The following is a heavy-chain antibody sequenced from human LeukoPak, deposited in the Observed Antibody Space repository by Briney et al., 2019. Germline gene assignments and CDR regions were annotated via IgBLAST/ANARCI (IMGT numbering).Heavy chain of an antibody. CDR1: GGTFSSYA. D-gene: IGHD5-12*01. CDR3: ARSVRGSGYSYYYGMDV. J-gene: IGHJ6*02. V-gene: IGHV1-2*04. CDR2: INPNSGGT. Sequence: ASVKVSCKASGGTFSSYAISWVRQAPGQGLEWMGWINPNSGGTNYAQKFQGWVTMTRDTSISTAYMELSRLRSDDTAVYYCARSVRGSGYSYYYGMDVWGQGTTVTVSS.